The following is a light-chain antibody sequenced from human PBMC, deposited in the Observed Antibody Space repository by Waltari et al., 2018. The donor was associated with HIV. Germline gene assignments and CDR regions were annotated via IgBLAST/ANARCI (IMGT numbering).Light chain of an antibody. J-gene: IGLJ3*02. CDR3: QSDDSSLSGWV. CDR1: SSDIGAYYG. Sequence: QSVLTQPPSVSGAPGQMVTIVCTGLSSDIGAYYGGHRYPHLPGPAPKLRIYGNIYRPAGVPYRFSPSNSVTSASLAITGLQADDEADYYCQSDDSSLSGWVFGGGTKLT. V-gene: IGLV1-40*01. CDR2: GNI.